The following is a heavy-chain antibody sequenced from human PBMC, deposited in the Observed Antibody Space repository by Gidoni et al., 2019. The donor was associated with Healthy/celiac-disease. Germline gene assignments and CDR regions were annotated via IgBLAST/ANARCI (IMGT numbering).Heavy chain of an antibody. CDR3: ARGAVDGYNLLPNYYYYYGMDV. J-gene: IGHJ6*02. Sequence: EVQLVESGGGLIQPGGSLRLSCAASGFTVSSNYMSWVRQAPGKGLEWVSVIYSGGSTYYADSVKGRFTISRDNSKNTLYLQMNSLRAEDTAVYYCARGAVDGYNLLPNYYYYYGMDVWGQGTTVTVSS. CDR2: IYSGGST. V-gene: IGHV3-53*01. D-gene: IGHD2-15*01. CDR1: GFTVSSNY.